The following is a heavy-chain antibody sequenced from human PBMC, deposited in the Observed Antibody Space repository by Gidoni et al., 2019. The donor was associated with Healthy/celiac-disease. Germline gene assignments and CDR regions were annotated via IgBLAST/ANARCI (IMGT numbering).Heavy chain of an antibody. CDR2: IDPSDSYT. CDR3: ASSRRDITMVRGVIRYYGMDV. D-gene: IGHD3-10*01. Sequence: EVQLVQSGAEVKKPGESLRISCKGSGYSFTSYWISWVRQMPGKGLEWMGRIDPSDSYTNYSPSFQGHVTISADKSISTAYLQWSSLKASDTAMYYCASSRRDITMVRGVIRYYGMDVWGQGTTVTVSS. V-gene: IGHV5-10-1*03. CDR1: GYSFTSYW. J-gene: IGHJ6*02.